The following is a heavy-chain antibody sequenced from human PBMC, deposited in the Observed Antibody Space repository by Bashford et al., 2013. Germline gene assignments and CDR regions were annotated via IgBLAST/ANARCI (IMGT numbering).Heavy chain of an antibody. V-gene: IGHV4-30-4*01. CDR2: LLQWEH. D-gene: IGHD2-21*01. CDR1: GGSISSGGYY. J-gene: IGHJ4*02. CDR3: ARVGSGDKRWYFDY. Sequence: SETLSLTCAVSGGSISSGGYYWSWIRQPPREGPGVDWVHLLQWEHLLQPSLKSRVTISVDTSKNQFSLKLSSVTAADTAVYYCARVGSGDKRWYFDYWGQGTLVTVSS.